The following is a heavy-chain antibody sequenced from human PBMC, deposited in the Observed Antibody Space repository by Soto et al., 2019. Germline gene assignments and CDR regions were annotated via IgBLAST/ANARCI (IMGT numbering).Heavy chain of an antibody. CDR1: GFSLSTSGMC. CDR2: IDWDDDK. D-gene: IGHD3-22*01. Sequence: ESGPTLVNPTQTLTLTCTFSGFSLSTSGMCVSWIRQPPGKALEWLALIDWDDDKYYSTSLKTRLTISKDTSKNQVVLTMTNMDPVDTATYYCARITYYYDSSGYYYVGGFDYWGQGTLVTVSS. CDR3: ARITYYYDSSGYYYVGGFDY. V-gene: IGHV2-70*01. J-gene: IGHJ4*02.